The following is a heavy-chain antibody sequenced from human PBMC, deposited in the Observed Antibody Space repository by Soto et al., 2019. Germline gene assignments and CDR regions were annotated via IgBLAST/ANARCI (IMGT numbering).Heavy chain of an antibody. V-gene: IGHV5-51*01. Sequence: GESLKISCQGSGYTFSNHWINWVRLVPGKGLEGMWIIFPRDSDARYSPSLQGQVIISVDKSTNTAYLQWTRLTASDAAIYYCAKSIEGGPMDVWGQGTTVTVSS. J-gene: IGHJ6*02. CDR2: IFPRDSDA. CDR1: GYTFSNHW. D-gene: IGHD1-26*01. CDR3: AKSIEGGPMDV.